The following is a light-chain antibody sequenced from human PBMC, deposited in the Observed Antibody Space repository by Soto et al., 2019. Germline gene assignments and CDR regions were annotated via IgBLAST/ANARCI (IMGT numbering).Light chain of an antibody. Sequence: QSALTQPASVSGSPGQSITISCTGTSNDIGAYHYVSWYQQHPGNAPKLMIYEVSNRPSGVSNRFSGSKSGNTASQSIAGLQAEDEADYHCSSHTSSSTIYVFGSGTKLTVL. CDR1: SNDIGAYHY. CDR2: EVS. CDR3: SSHTSSSTIYV. V-gene: IGLV2-14*01. J-gene: IGLJ1*01.